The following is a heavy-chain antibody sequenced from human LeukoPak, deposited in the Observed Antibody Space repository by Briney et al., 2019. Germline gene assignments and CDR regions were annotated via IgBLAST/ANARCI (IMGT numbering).Heavy chain of an antibody. V-gene: IGHV3-74*01. CDR2: INSDGSST. Sequence: GVSLRLSCAASGFTFSTYAMSWVRQAPGKGLVWVSRINSDGSSTSYADSVKGRFTISRDNAKNTLYLQMNSLRAEDTAVYYCARGYYDSSGYFPWVYWGQGTLVTVSS. CDR3: ARGYYDSSGYFPWVY. D-gene: IGHD3-22*01. J-gene: IGHJ4*02. CDR1: GFTFSTYA.